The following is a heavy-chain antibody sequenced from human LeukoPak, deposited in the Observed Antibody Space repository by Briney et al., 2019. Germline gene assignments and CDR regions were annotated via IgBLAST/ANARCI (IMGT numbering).Heavy chain of an antibody. Sequence: GGSLRLFCAASGFTFSDYYMSCIRQAPGKGVEWVSYISSSGSTIYYADSEKGRFTISRDNAKNSLYLQMNSLRAEDTAVYYCARDLGDSSAMDYWGQGTLVTVSS. J-gene: IGHJ4*02. CDR1: GFTFSDYY. CDR2: ISSSGSTI. CDR3: ARDLGDSSAMDY. D-gene: IGHD6-19*01. V-gene: IGHV3-11*01.